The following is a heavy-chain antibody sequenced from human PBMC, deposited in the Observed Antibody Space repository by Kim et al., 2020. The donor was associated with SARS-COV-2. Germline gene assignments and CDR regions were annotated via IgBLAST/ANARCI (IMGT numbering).Heavy chain of an antibody. J-gene: IGHJ5*02. CDR1: GDTSSNYA. V-gene: IGHV1-18*01. D-gene: IGHD1-26*01. CDR2: INIVHGHA. Sequence: ASVKVSCRASGDTSSNYALSWLRQAPGQGLQWMGWINIVHGHAKYEDRFQDRLTMTRDKSTRTVYMELRSLRSDDTAVYFCARAVYNGTYSGGDWFDPWGQGTLVTVSA. CDR3: ARAVYNGTYSGGDWFDP.